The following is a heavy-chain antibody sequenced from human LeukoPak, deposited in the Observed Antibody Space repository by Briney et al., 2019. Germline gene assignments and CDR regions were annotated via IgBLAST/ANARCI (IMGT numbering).Heavy chain of an antibody. CDR2: IRYDGSNK. CDR3: GGSGPPGGYFDY. D-gene: IGHD2-15*01. CDR1: GFTFSSYA. V-gene: IGHV3-30*02. Sequence: GGSLRLSXAASGFTFSSYAMSWVRQAPGKGLEWVAFIRYDGSNKYYADSVKGRFTISRDNSKNTLYLQMNSLRAEDTAVYYCGGSGPPGGYFDYWGQGTLVTVSS. J-gene: IGHJ4*02.